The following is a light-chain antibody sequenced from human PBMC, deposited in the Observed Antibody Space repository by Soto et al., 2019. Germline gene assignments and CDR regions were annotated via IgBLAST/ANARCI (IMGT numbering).Light chain of an antibody. CDR2: GAS. V-gene: IGKV3-20*01. Sequence: EIVLTQSPGTLSLSPGERATLSCRASQSVSSSYLAWYQHKPGQAPRLLIYGASSRATGIPDRFSGSGSGTDFTLTISRLEPEDFSVYYCKQYGSSLYTFGQGTKLEIK. CDR3: KQYGSSLYT. J-gene: IGKJ2*01. CDR1: QSVSSSY.